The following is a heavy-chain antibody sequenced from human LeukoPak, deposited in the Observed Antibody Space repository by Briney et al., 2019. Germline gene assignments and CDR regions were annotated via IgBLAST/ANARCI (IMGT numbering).Heavy chain of an antibody. CDR2: IYYSGNT. V-gene: IGHV4-39*01. D-gene: IGHD3-22*01. J-gene: IGHJ5*02. Sequence: PSETLSLTCTVSGGSISSSIYYWGWIRQPPGKGLEWIGSIYYSGNTYYNPSLKSRVTISVDTSKNQFSLKLNSVTAADTAVFYCARHREGNYCDKPGFDPWGQGTLVTVSS. CDR3: ARHREGNYCDKPGFDP. CDR1: GGSISSSIYY.